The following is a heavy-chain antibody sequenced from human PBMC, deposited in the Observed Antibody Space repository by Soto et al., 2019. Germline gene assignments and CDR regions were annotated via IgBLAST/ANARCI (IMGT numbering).Heavy chain of an antibody. V-gene: IGHV4-59*12. D-gene: IGHD3-22*01. CDR3: ARGHPNDSTKHGHFDY. CDR1: GGSISSYY. Sequence: TSETLSLTCTVSGGSISSYYWSWIRQPPGKGLEWIGYIYYSGSTNYNPSLKSRVTISVDTSKNQFSLKLSSVTAADTAVYYCARGHPNDSTKHGHFDYWGQGTLVTVSS. CDR2: IYYSGST. J-gene: IGHJ4*02.